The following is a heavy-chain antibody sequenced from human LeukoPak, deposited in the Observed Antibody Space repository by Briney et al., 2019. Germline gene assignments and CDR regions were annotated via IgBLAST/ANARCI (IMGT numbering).Heavy chain of an antibody. V-gene: IGHV3-48*03. CDR2: ISSSGSTI. D-gene: IGHD6-19*01. CDR3: ARGYSSGWYPLGSYYYYGMDV. J-gene: IGHJ6*02. Sequence: GGSLRLSCAASGFTFCSYEMNWVRQAPGKGLEWVSYISSSGSTIYYADSVKGRFTISRDNAKNSLYLQMNSLRAEDTAVYYCARGYSSGWYPLGSYYYYGMDVWGQGTTVTVSS. CDR1: GFTFCSYE.